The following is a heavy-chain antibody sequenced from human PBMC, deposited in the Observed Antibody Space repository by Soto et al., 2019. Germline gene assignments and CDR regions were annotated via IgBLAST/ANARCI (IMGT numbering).Heavy chain of an antibody. CDR2: ISGSGGST. CDR1: GFTFSSYA. V-gene: IGHV3-23*01. CDR3: AKDLIAVVWYGLDY. D-gene: IGHD6-19*01. Sequence: EVQLLESGGGLVQPGGSLRLSCAASGFTFSSYAMSWVRQAPGKGLEWVSAISGSGGSTYYADSVKGRFTISIDNSKNTLYLQMNSLRAEDTAVYYCAKDLIAVVWYGLDYWGQGTLVTVSS. J-gene: IGHJ4*02.